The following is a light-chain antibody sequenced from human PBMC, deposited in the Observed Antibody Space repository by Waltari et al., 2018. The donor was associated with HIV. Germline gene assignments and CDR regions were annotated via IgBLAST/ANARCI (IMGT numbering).Light chain of an antibody. CDR1: SSDVGSYNL. CDR2: EVS. V-gene: IGLV2-23*02. J-gene: IGLJ3*02. Sequence: QSALTQPASVSGSPGQSITISCTGTSSDVGSYNLVSWYQQHPGTAPTLMIYEVSKRPYRVTNRFSGSNDGHTAALTFSWTQAEDGADQYCCSYAGSSTWVFGGGTKLTV. CDR3: CSYAGSSTWV.